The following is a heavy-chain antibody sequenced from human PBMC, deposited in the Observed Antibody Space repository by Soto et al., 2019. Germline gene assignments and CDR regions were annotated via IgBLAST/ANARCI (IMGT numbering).Heavy chain of an antibody. CDR1: GFTFSSYA. J-gene: IGHJ6*03. CDR2: INNNGGST. D-gene: IGHD3-10*01. Sequence: EVQLVESGGGLVQPGGSLRLSCAASGFTFSSYAMHWVRQPPGKGLEYVSAINNNGGSTYYANSVKGRFTISRDNSKNTLYLQMGSLRAEDMDMYYCARGRYSYGSEGGNYMDVWGKGTTVTVSS. V-gene: IGHV3-64*01. CDR3: ARGRYSYGSEGGNYMDV.